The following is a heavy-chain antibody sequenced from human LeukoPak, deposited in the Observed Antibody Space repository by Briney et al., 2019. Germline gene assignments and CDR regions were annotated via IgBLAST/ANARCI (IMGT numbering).Heavy chain of an antibody. D-gene: IGHD2-2*01. V-gene: IGHV1-69*04. CDR1: GYTFTSYT. CDR3: ARDSRYCSSTSCTRDDY. CDR2: IIPILGIA. J-gene: IGHJ4*02. Sequence: ASVKVSCKASGYTFTSYTISWVRQAPGQGLEWMGRIIPILGIANYAQKFQGRVTITADKSTSTAYMELSSLRSEDTAVYYCARDSRYCSSTSCTRDDYWGQGTLVTVSS.